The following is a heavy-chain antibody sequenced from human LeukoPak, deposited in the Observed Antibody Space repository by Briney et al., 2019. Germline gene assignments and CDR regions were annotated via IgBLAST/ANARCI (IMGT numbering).Heavy chain of an antibody. CDR3: ARDFRFHDDY. CDR2: IKQDGTEK. D-gene: IGHD3-10*01. J-gene: IGHJ4*02. CDR1: GFTFTTYW. Sequence: PGGSLRLSCAASGFTFTTYWMSWVRQAPGKGLEWVANIKQDGTEKYYVDSVKGRFTISRDNAKNSVYLQMNSLRVEDTAVYYCARDFRFHDDYWGQGTLVTVSS. V-gene: IGHV3-7*01.